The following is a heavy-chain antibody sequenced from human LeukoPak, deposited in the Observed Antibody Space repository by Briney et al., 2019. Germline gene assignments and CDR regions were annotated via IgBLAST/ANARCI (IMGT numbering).Heavy chain of an antibody. V-gene: IGHV3-23*01. Sequence: PGGSLRLSCAASGFTFSSYAMGWVRQAPGKGLEWVSAVVSSGGATYYADSVKGRFTISRDNAKNSLYLQMNSLRAEDTAVYYCARQRGDILTGYYMPRGFDYWGQGTLVTVSS. CDR3: ARQRGDILTGYYMPRGFDY. J-gene: IGHJ4*02. CDR1: GFTFSSYA. D-gene: IGHD3-9*01. CDR2: VVSSGGAT.